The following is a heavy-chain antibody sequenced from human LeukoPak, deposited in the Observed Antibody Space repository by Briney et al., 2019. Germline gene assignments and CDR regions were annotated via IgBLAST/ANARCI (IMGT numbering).Heavy chain of an antibody. V-gene: IGHV4-39*01. CDR1: GGSVSTISHF. J-gene: IGHJ5*02. CDR2: LSDTGTT. CDR3: ARRDHTGRSHAWFDP. D-gene: IGHD1-14*01. Sequence: SETLSLTCTVSGGSVSTISHFWDWVRQPPGKGLEWIVSLSDTGTTYYNPSLESRVTMSVDTSKNQLSLKLSSVTAADTAVYYCARRDHTGRSHAWFDPWSQGTLVTVSS.